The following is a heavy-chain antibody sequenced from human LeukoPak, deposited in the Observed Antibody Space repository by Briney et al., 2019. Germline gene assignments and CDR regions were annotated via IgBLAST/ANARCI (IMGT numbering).Heavy chain of an antibody. Sequence: GGSLRLSCAASGFTFSSSAMSWVRQAPGKGLEWVSAISGSGGSIYYADSVKGRFTISRDNSKNTMYLQMNGLRVEDTAVYYCAKRPIYDSSGAPYDYWGQGTLVTVSS. CDR1: GFTFSSSA. V-gene: IGHV3-23*01. D-gene: IGHD3-22*01. CDR2: ISGSGGSI. CDR3: AKRPIYDSSGAPYDY. J-gene: IGHJ4*02.